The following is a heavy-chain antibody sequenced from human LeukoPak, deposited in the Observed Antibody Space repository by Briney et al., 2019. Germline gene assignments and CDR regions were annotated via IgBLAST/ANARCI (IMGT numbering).Heavy chain of an antibody. Sequence: SETLSLTCAVYGGSFSGYYWSWIRQPPGKGLEWIGEINHSGSTNYNPSLKSRVTISVDTSKNQFSLKLSSVTAADTAAYYCARNGDYVRVTGRFDPWGQGTLVTVSS. CDR1: GGSFSGYY. J-gene: IGHJ5*02. V-gene: IGHV4-34*01. D-gene: IGHD4-17*01. CDR3: ARNGDYVRVTGRFDP. CDR2: INHSGST.